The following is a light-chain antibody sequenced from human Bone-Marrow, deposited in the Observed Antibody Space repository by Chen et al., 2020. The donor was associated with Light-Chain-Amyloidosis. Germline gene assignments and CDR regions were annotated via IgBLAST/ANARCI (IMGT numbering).Light chain of an antibody. CDR3: SSFTITNTWI. Sequence: QSALTQPASVSGSPGPSITIPCTGTSSDVGGYHYVSWYQKHPGKAPKLMIYEVTNRPSGISIRFSGSKSGNTASLTISGLQAEDEADYYCSSFTITNTWIFGGGTKLTVL. CDR1: SSDVGGYHY. J-gene: IGLJ2*01. CDR2: EVT. V-gene: IGLV2-14*01.